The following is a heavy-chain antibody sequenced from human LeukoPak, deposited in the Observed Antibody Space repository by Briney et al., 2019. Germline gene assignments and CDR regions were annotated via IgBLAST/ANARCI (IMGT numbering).Heavy chain of an antibody. D-gene: IGHD2-2*01. Sequence: SVKVSCKASGGTFSSYAISRVRQAPGQGLEWMGGIIPIFGTANYAQKFQGRVTITTDESTSTAYMELSSLRSEDTAVYYCARDACSSTSCSDYWGQGTLVTVSS. CDR1: GGTFSSYA. CDR3: ARDACSSTSCSDY. CDR2: IIPIFGTA. J-gene: IGHJ4*02. V-gene: IGHV1-69*05.